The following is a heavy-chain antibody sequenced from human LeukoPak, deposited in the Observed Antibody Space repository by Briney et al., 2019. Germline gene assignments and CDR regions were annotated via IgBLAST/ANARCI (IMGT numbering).Heavy chain of an antibody. J-gene: IGHJ4*02. Sequence: GGSLRLSCTVSGFTVSSNSMSWVRQAPGKGLEWVSFIYSDNTHYSDSVKGRFTISRDNSKNTLFLLLDSLRAEYTAIYYCARTLWGLTLLSSDYWGQGTLVTVSS. CDR2: IYSDNT. V-gene: IGHV3-53*01. D-gene: IGHD3-16*01. CDR1: GFTVSSNS. CDR3: ARTLWGLTLLSSDY.